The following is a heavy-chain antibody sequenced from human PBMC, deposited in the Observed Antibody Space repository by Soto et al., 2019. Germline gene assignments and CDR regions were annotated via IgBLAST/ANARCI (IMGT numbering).Heavy chain of an antibody. V-gene: IGHV3-74*01. J-gene: IGHJ4*02. CDR2: INSDGKTT. CDR1: GFTFSSYW. Sequence: EVRLVESGGGLVQPGGSLRLSCEASGFTFSSYWMHWVRQAPGKGLVWVSRINSDGKTTTYADSVKGRFTISRDNAKNTLYLQMNSLRAEDTAVYYCAKGGSGKGDYWGQGTLVTVSS. D-gene: IGHD1-1*01. CDR3: AKGGSGKGDY.